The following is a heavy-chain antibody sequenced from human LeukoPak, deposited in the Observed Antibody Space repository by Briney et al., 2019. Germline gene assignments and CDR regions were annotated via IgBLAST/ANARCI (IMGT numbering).Heavy chain of an antibody. CDR1: GFTFSGYV. D-gene: IGHD3-10*01. J-gene: IGHJ4*02. V-gene: IGHV3-23*01. Sequence: GGSLRLSCAASGFTFSGYVMNWVRQAPGKGLEWVSGISGSGGSTHYADSVKGRFTISRDNSKNTLYLQMNSLRAEDTAVYYCALLEEFFDYWGQGTLVTVSS. CDR3: ALLEEFFDY. CDR2: ISGSGGST.